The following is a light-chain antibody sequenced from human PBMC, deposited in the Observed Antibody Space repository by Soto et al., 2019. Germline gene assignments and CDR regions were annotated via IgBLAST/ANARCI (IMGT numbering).Light chain of an antibody. J-gene: IGLJ7*01. Sequence: QLVLTQSPSASASLGASVKLTCTLSSGHSSNAIAWHQQQPEKGPRYLMKVNSDGSHSKGAGIPDRFSGSSSGAERYLTISSLQSEDEADYYCQTWDTGIQAVFGGGTQLTVL. V-gene: IGLV4-69*01. CDR2: VNSDGSH. CDR3: QTWDTGIQAV. CDR1: SGHSSNA.